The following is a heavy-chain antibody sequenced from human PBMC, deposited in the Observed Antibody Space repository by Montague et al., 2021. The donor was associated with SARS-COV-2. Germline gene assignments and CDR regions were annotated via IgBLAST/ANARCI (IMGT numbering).Heavy chain of an antibody. D-gene: IGHD2-8*01. V-gene: IGHV3-48*03. J-gene: IGHJ4*02. Sequence: SLRLSCAASGFDFFNFDMAWVRQDPGRGLEWISDISSSGATILYADSLKGRFTISRDNIQKSLYLQMNSLRAEDTAVYYCATNKYCTLHDCLHGRHYFDHWGQGTLVTVSS. CDR3: ATNKYCTLHDCLHGRHYFDH. CDR2: ISSSGATI. CDR1: GFDFFNFD.